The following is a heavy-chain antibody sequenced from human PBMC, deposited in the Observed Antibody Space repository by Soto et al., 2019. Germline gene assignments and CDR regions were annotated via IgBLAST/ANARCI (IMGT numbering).Heavy chain of an antibody. V-gene: IGHV1-46*01. CDR2: INPSGGST. D-gene: IGHD2-21*01. Sequence: EASVKVACKASGYTFTSYYMHWVRQAPAQGREWMGIINPSGGSTSYAQKFQGRVTMTRDTSTSTVYMELSSLRSEDTAVYYCARDRGARLLQLTPTYYYGMDVWGQGTTVTVSS. CDR1: GYTFTSYY. CDR3: ARDRGARLLQLTPTYYYGMDV. J-gene: IGHJ6*02.